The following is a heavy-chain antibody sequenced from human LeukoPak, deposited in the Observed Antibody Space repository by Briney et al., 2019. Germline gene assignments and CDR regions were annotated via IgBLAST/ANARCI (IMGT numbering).Heavy chain of an antibody. CDR1: GFTFDDYA. D-gene: IGHD5-18*01. CDR2: ISWNSGSI. Sequence: GGSLRLSCAASGFTFDDYAMHWVRQAPGKGLEWVSGISWNSGSIGYADPVKGRFTISRDNAKNSLYLQMNSLRAEDMALYYCAKVRIQLWNDAFDIWGQGTMVTVSS. V-gene: IGHV3-9*03. J-gene: IGHJ3*02. CDR3: AKVRIQLWNDAFDI.